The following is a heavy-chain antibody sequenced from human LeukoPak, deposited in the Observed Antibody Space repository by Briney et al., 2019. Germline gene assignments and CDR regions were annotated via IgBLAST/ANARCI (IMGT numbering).Heavy chain of an antibody. Sequence: SLRLSCAASGFTFDDYAMHWVRQAPGKGLERVSGISWDSGSIAYADPVKGRFTISRDNAKNSLYLQVNSLREEDTALYYCARDFGAVTGSVDVWGQGSTVTVSS. CDR3: ARDFGAVTGSVDV. D-gene: IGHD6-19*01. V-gene: IGHV3-9*01. CDR2: ISWDSGSI. J-gene: IGHJ6*02. CDR1: GFTFDDYA.